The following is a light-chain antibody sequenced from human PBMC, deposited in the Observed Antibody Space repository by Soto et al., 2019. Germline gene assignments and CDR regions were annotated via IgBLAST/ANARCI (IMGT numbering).Light chain of an antibody. Sequence: QSVLTQPASVSGSPEQSIAISCTGTSSDVGSDNYVSWYQHHPGRAPKLIIYDVHNRPSGVSNRFSGSKSGNTASLTITGLQAEDEADYYCSSYTTSITLMFGGGTKVTVL. CDR2: DVH. V-gene: IGLV2-14*03. J-gene: IGLJ3*02. CDR1: SSDVGSDNY. CDR3: SSYTTSITLM.